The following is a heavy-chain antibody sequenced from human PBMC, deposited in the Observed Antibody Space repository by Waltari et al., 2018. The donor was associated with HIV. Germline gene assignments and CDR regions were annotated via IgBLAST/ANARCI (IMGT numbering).Heavy chain of an antibody. J-gene: IGHJ5*02. CDR3: ARDGGT. Sequence: EEQLVESGGGLVQPGGSLRLSCAASGFTFSSDSMNWVRQATGEGLEWVSYIRYSGSTIYYADSVKGRFTISRDNAKNSLYLQMNSLRAEDTAVYYCARDGGTWGQGTLITVSS. D-gene: IGHD3-16*01. CDR2: IRYSGSTI. CDR1: GFTFSSDS. V-gene: IGHV3-48*01.